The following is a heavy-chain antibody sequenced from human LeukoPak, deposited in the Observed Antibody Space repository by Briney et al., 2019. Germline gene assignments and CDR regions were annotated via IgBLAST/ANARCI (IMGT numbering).Heavy chain of an antibody. CDR3: AKRDSSSPRAPFDY. Sequence: PGGSLRLSCAASGVTFSGYSMNWVRQAPGKGLEWVSAIGGSGGSTSYADSVKGRFTISRDNSKNTLYLQMNSLRAEDTAVYYCAKRDSSSPRAPFDYWGQGTLVTVSS. D-gene: IGHD6-6*01. V-gene: IGHV3-23*01. J-gene: IGHJ4*02. CDR1: GVTFSGYS. CDR2: IGGSGGST.